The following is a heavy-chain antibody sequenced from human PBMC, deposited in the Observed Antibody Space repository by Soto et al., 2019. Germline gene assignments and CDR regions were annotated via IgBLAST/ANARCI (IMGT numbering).Heavy chain of an antibody. CDR1: GDSVSSNSAA. CDR2: TYYRSKWYN. V-gene: IGHV6-1*01. J-gene: IGHJ4*02. Sequence: SQTLSLTCAISGDSVSSNSAAWNWIRQSPSRGLEWLGRTYYRSKWYNDYAVSVKSRITINPDTSKNQFSLQLNSVTPEDTAVYYCARDRGAQPSYGDYVQLGGYFDYWGQGTLVTVSS. D-gene: IGHD4-17*01. CDR3: ARDRGAQPSYGDYVQLGGYFDY.